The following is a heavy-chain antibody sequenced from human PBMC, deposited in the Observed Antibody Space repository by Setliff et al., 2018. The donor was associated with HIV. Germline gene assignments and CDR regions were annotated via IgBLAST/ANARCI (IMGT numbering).Heavy chain of an antibody. J-gene: IGHJ6*03. Sequence: SETLSLTCAVSGGSISSINWWSWVRQPPGKGLEWIGEIYHSGSTNYNPSLKSRVTISVDTSKNQFSLKLSSATAADTGVYYCARHRDPPGSSWIFYYFYMDLWGGGTTVTVSS. CDR1: GGSISSINW. D-gene: IGHD6-13*01. CDR2: IYHSGST. CDR3: ARHRDPPGSSWIFYYFYMDL. V-gene: IGHV4-4*02.